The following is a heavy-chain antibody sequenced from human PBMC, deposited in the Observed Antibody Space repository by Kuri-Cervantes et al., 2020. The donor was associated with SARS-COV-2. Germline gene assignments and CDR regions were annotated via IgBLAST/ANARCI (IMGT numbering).Heavy chain of an antibody. Sequence: SETLSLTCTVSGGSISSSSYYWGWIRQPPGKGLEWIGSIYYSGSTYYNPSLKSRVTISVDTSKNQFSLKLSSVTAADTAVYYCARHEVLITFGGVIVSYFDYWGQGTLVTVPQ. V-gene: IGHV4-39*01. CDR2: IYYSGST. D-gene: IGHD3-16*02. CDR1: GGSISSSSYY. CDR3: ARHEVLITFGGVIVSYFDY. J-gene: IGHJ4*02.